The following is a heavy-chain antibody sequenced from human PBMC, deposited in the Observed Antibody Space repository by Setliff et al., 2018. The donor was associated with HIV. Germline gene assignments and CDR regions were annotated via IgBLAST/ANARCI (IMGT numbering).Heavy chain of an antibody. CDR1: GFTFSNYYA. CDR2: VSGSGGAT. V-gene: IGHV3-23*01. J-gene: IGHJ6*02. CDR3: ARGSGGYCSGGSCYFGFGLAL. D-gene: IGHD2-15*01. Sequence: QPGGSLRLSCAASGFTFSNYYAMTWVRQAPGRGLEWVSEVSGSGGATYYAESVKGRFTVSRDNSKNTLYLQMNSLRADDTAVYYCARGSGGYCSGGSCYFGFGLALWGQGTTVTVSS.